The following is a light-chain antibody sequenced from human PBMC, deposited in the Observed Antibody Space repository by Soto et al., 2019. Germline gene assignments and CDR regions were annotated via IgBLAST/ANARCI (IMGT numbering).Light chain of an antibody. CDR1: QSVTSSY. J-gene: IGKJ2*01. Sequence: EIVLTQSPGTLSLSPGERATLSCRASQSVTSSYLAWYQQKPGQAPRLLIYGASSRATGIPDRFSGSGSGTDFTLTINRLKPEDFAVYYCQQYGSSPRTFGQGTQLEIK. CDR3: QQYGSSPRT. V-gene: IGKV3-20*01. CDR2: GAS.